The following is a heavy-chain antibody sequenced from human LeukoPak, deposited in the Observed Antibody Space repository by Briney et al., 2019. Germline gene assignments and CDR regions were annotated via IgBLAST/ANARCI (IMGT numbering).Heavy chain of an antibody. J-gene: IGHJ5*02. CDR3: AKGSAASDP. Sequence: PGGSLRLSCAASGFTFSSYGMHWVRQAPGKGLEWVAVISYDGSNKYYADSVKGRFTISRDNSKNTLYLQMNSLRAEDTAVYYCAKGSAASDPWGQGTLVTVSS. CDR2: ISYDGSNK. CDR1: GFTFSSYG. V-gene: IGHV3-30*18.